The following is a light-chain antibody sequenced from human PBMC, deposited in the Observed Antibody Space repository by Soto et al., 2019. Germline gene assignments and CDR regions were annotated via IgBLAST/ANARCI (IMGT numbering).Light chain of an antibody. CDR1: SSDVGGYNY. Sequence: QSALTPPASVSGSPGQSITISCTGTSSDVGGYNYVSWYQQHPGKAPQLMIYDVSNRPSGVSNRFSGSKSGNTASLTISGLQAEDEADYYCSSYTRSSTWVFGGGTKLTVL. CDR2: DVS. V-gene: IGLV2-14*01. CDR3: SSYTRSSTWV. J-gene: IGLJ3*02.